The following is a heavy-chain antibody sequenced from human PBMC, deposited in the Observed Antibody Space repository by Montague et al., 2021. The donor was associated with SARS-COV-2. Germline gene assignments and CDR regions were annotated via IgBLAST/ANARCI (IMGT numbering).Heavy chain of an antibody. V-gene: IGHV3-33*01. CDR2: IWNDGRYR. CDR1: GFTFNSYG. J-gene: IGHJ4*02. CDR3: ARDDSRDGNNFDY. D-gene: IGHD5-24*01. Sequence: SLRLSCAASGFTFNSYGMHWVRQAPGKGLEWVAVIWNDGRYRFHADSVKGRFAISRDNSKNTLYLEMNTLGAEDTALYYCARDDSRDGNNFDYWGQGALVTVSS.